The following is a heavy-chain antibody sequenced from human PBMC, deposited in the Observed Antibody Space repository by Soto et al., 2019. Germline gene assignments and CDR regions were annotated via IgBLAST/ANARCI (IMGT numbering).Heavy chain of an antibody. CDR1: GFTFSSYW. D-gene: IGHD3-22*01. CDR3: ARVTYYYDSSGYYFDY. J-gene: IGHJ4*02. V-gene: IGHV3-7*04. Sequence: GGSLRLSCAASGFTFSSYWMSWVRQAPGKGLEWVANIKQDGSEKYYVDSVKGRFTISRDNAKNSLYLQMNSLRAEDTAVYYCARVTYYYDSSGYYFDYWGQGTLVTVSS. CDR2: IKQDGSEK.